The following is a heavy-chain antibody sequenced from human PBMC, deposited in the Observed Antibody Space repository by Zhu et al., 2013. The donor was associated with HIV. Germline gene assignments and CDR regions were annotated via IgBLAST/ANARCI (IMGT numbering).Heavy chain of an antibody. Sequence: QVQLVQSGAEVMKPGASVKVSCKASGYTFTNYGVQWVRQAPGQRLEWMGWINAGNGNTKYSQKLQDIITITRDTSASTASMELSNLTSEDSAVYYCARWDLTTGNLDYWGQGTLVTVSS. V-gene: IGHV1-3*01. CDR3: ARWDLTTGNLDY. CDR1: GYTFTNYG. J-gene: IGHJ4*02. CDR2: INAGNGNT. D-gene: IGHD4-17*01.